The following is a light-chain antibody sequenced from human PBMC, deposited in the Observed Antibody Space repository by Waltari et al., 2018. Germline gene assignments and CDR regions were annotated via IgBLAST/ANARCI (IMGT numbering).Light chain of an antibody. CDR3: CSYAGSYTWV. J-gene: IGLJ3*02. Sequence: QSALTQPASVSGSPGQSITISCTGTSSDVGNYNLVSWYQQYPSKAPKVMIYDDNRRPSGVSDRFSGSKSGNTASLTISGVQAEDEADYYCCSYAGSYTWVFGGGTKLTVL. V-gene: IGLV2-23*01. CDR1: SSDVGNYNL. CDR2: DDN.